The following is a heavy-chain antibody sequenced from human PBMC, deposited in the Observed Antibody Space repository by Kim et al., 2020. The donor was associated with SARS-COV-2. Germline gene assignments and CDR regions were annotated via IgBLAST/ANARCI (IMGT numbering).Heavy chain of an antibody. J-gene: IGHJ6*02. CDR1: GFTFSSYA. D-gene: IGHD2-2*01. V-gene: IGHV3-23*03. CDR2: IYSGGSST. CDR3: AKDIVVVPAAMILPGGMDV. Sequence: LSLTCAASGFTFSSYAMSWVRQAPGKGLEWVSVIYSGGSSTYYADSVKGRFTISRDNSKNTLYLQMNSLRAEDTAVYYCAKDIVVVPAAMILPGGMDVWGQGTTVTVSS.